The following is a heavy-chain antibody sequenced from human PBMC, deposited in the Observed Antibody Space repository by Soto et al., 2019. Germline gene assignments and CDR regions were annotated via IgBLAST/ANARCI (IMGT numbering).Heavy chain of an antibody. Sequence: GESLKISCKGSGYTFTDDWIGGVRQLPGKGLEWMGIIYPGDSDTRYSPSFQGHVTITVDKSTSTAYLQWNTLKASDTAMYYCARPISNFRYYYYAMVVWGPGTTVTLS. CDR1: GYTFTDDW. D-gene: IGHD4-4*01. V-gene: IGHV5-51*01. CDR3: ARPISNFRYYYYAMVV. J-gene: IGHJ6*02. CDR2: IYPGDSDT.